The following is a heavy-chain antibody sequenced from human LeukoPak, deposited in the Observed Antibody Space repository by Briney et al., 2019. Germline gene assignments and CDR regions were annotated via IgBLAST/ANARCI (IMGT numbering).Heavy chain of an antibody. D-gene: IGHD2-2*01. J-gene: IGHJ4*02. Sequence: ASVKVSCKASGYTFTSYDINWVRQATGQGLGWMGWMNPNSGNTGYAQKFQGRVTMTRNTSISTAYMELSSLRSEDTAVYYCARVHYSREHCSSTSCYASFDYWGQGTLVTVSS. CDR2: MNPNSGNT. CDR3: ARVHYSREHCSSTSCYASFDY. CDR1: GYTFTSYD. V-gene: IGHV1-8*01.